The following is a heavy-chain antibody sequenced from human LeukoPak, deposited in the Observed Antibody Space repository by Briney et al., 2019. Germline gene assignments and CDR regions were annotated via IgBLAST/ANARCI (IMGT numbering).Heavy chain of an antibody. J-gene: IGHJ4*02. CDR1: GFTFSSYW. V-gene: IGHV3-7*01. CDR2: IKQDGSEK. CDR3: ARVRARSYCSSTSCYGY. Sequence: GGSLRLSCAASGFTFSSYWMSWVRQAPGKGLEWVANIKQDGSEKYYVDSVKGRFTISRDNAKNSLYLQMNSLRAEDTAVYYCARVRARSYCSSTSCYGYWGQGTLVTVSS. D-gene: IGHD2-2*01.